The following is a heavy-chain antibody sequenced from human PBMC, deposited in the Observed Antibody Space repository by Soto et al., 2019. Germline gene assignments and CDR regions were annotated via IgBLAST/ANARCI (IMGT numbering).Heavy chain of an antibody. Sequence: GGSLRLSCAASGFTFSSYAMHWVRQAPGKGLEWVAVISYDGSNKYYADSVKGRFTISRDNSKNTLYLQMNSLRAEDTAVYYCARGYYYDSSVELPLDYWGQGTLVTVSS. V-gene: IGHV3-30-3*01. CDR1: GFTFSSYA. D-gene: IGHD3-22*01. CDR2: ISYDGSNK. J-gene: IGHJ4*02. CDR3: ARGYYYDSSVELPLDY.